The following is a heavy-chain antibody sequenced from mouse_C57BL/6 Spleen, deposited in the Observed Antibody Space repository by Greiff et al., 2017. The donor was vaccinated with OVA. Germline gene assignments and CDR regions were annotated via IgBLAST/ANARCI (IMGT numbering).Heavy chain of an antibody. J-gene: IGHJ3*01. CDR2: ISSGSSTI. CDR1: GFTFSDYG. Sequence: EVQLVESGGGLVKPGGSLKLSCAASGFTFSDYGMHWVRQAPEKGLEWVAYISSGSSTIYYADTVKGRFTISRDNAKNTLFLQMTRLRSEDTAMYYCARDRDTTVVAPFAYWGQGTLVTVSA. CDR3: ARDRDTTVVAPFAY. D-gene: IGHD1-1*01. V-gene: IGHV5-17*01.